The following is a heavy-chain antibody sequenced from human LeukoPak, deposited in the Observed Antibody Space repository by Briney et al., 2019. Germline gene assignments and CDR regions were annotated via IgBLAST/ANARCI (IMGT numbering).Heavy chain of an antibody. D-gene: IGHD4-17*01. V-gene: IGHV3-23*01. CDR3: AKDRGYGDYTRVDDAFDI. J-gene: IGHJ3*02. CDR1: GFTFSNYA. CDR2: FSGSGGST. Sequence: GGSLRLSCAASGFTFSNYAMTWVRQAPGKGLEWVSAFSGSGGSTYYADSVKGRFTISRGFSRDTVFLQMNSLRPEDTAVYYCAKDRGYGDYTRVDDAFDIWGQGTTVTVSS.